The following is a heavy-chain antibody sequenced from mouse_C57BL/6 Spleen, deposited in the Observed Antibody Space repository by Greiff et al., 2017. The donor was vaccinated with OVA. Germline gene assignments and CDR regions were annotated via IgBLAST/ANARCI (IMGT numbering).Heavy chain of an antibody. CDR2: SRNKANDYTT. CDR3: ARDAEGVPMDY. J-gene: IGHJ4*01. Sequence: EVHLVESGGGLVQSGRSLRLSCATSGFTFSDFYMEWVRQAPGKGLEWIAASRNKANDYTTEYSASVKGRFIVSRDTSQSILYLQMNALRAEDTAIYYCARDAEGVPMDYWGQGTSVTVSS. CDR1: GFTFSDFY. V-gene: IGHV7-1*01.